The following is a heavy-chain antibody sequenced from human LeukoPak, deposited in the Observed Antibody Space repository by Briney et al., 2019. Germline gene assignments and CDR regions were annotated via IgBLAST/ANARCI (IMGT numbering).Heavy chain of an antibody. D-gene: IGHD2/OR15-2a*01. CDR3: AKDARSILYYFDY. J-gene: IGHJ4*02. Sequence: GASVKVSCKASGYTFTGYYMHWVRQAPGQGLEWMGWINPNSGGTNYAQKLQGRVTMTTDTSTSTAYMELSSLRSEDTAVYYCAKDARSILYYFDYWGQGTLVTVSS. V-gene: IGHV1-2*02. CDR1: GYTFTGYY. CDR2: INPNSGGT.